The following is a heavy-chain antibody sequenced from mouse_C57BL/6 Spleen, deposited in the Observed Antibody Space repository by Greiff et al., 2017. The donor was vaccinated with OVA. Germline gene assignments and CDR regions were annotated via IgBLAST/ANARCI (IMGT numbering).Heavy chain of an antibody. V-gene: IGHV1-55*01. CDR3: ARSGYGSTSWFAY. CDR2: IYPGSGST. D-gene: IGHD1-1*01. J-gene: IGHJ3*01. Sequence: QVQLKQPGAELVKPGASVKMSCKASGYTFTSYWITWVKQRPGQGLEWIGDIYPGSGSTNYNEKFKSKATLTVDTSSSTAYMQLSRLTSEDSAVYYCARSGYGSTSWFAYWGQGTLVTVSA. CDR1: GYTFTSYW.